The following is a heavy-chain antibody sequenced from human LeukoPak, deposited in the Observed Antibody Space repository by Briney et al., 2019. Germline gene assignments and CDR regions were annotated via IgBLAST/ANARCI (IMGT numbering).Heavy chain of an antibody. J-gene: IGHJ5*02. CDR2: INHSGST. D-gene: IGHD6-19*01. Sequence: SSETLSLTCAVYGGSFSGYYWSWIRQPPGKGLEWIGEINHSGSTNYNPSLKSRVTISVDTSKNQFSLKLTSVTTADTAVYYCAKSKEAVAGYDNWFDPWGQGTLVTVSS. CDR1: GGSFSGYY. CDR3: AKSKEAVAGYDNWFDP. V-gene: IGHV4-34*01.